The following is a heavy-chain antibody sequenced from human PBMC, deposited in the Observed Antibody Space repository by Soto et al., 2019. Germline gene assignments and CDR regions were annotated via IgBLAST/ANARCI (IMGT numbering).Heavy chain of an antibody. CDR1: GFTFSSYS. CDR2: ISSSSSYI. CDR3: ARDSTYYDFWSGYYKDYYYYYGMDV. V-gene: IGHV3-21*01. J-gene: IGHJ6*02. D-gene: IGHD3-3*01. Sequence: GGSLRLSCAASGFTFSSYSMNWVRQAPGKGLEWVSSISSSSSYIYYADSVKGRFTISRDNAKNSLYLQMNSLRAEDTAVYYCARDSTYYDFWSGYYKDYYYYYGMDVWGQGTTVTVSS.